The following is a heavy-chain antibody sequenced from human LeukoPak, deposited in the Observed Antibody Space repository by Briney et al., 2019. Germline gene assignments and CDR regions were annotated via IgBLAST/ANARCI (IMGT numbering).Heavy chain of an antibody. D-gene: IGHD3-16*01. CDR3: ARDADPGGLDY. Sequence: SETLSLTCAVSGYSIINYYYWVWIRQPPGEGLEWIGSVSPRGSTFYNASLQSRASISVDTSKNLFSLKLISVTAADTAMYFCARDADPGGLDYWGQGTLVTASS. J-gene: IGHJ4*02. V-gene: IGHV4-38-2*02. CDR1: GYSIINYYY. CDR2: VSPRGST.